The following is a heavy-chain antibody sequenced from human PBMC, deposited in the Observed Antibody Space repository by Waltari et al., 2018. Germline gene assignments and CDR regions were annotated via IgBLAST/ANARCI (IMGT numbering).Heavy chain of an antibody. D-gene: IGHD4-17*01. CDR3: ARPHDYGDYEWYFDL. CDR2: IYYSGST. V-gene: IGHV4-39*07. J-gene: IGHJ2*01. CDR1: GGSISSGSYY. Sequence: QVQLQESGPGLVKPSQTLSLTCTVSGGSISSGSYYWGWIRQPPGKGLEWIGSIYYSGSTYYNPSLKSRVTISVDTSKNQFSLKLSSVTAADTAVYYCARPHDYGDYEWYFDLWGRGTLVTVSS.